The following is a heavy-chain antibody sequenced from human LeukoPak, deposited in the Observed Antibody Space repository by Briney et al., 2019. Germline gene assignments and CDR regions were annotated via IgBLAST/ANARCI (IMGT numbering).Heavy chain of an antibody. D-gene: IGHD3-22*01. CDR3: ARDLEAYYYDSSGYYNYYYGMDV. CDR2: IWYDGSNK. J-gene: IGHJ6*02. CDR1: GFTFSSYG. Sequence: GGSLRLSCAASGFTFSSYGMHWVRQAPGKGLEWVAVIWYDGSNKYYADSVKGRFTISRDNSKNTLYLQMNSLRAEDTAVYYCARDLEAYYYDSSGYYNYYYGMDVWGQGTTVTVS. V-gene: IGHV3-33*01.